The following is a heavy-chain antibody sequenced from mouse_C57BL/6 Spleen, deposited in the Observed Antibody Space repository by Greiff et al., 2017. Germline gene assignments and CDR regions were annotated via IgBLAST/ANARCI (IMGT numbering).Heavy chain of an antibody. V-gene: IGHV1-15*01. J-gene: IGHJ2*01. Sequence: VQLQQSGAELVRPGASVTLSCKASGYTFTDYEMHWVKQTPVHGLEWIGAIDPETGGTAYNQKFKGKSTLTVDKSSSTAYMQLSSLTSEDSAVYYCARGGLRLYFDYWGQGTTRTVAS. CDR1: GYTFTDYE. CDR3: ARGGLRLYFDY. CDR2: IDPETGGT. D-gene: IGHD3-2*02.